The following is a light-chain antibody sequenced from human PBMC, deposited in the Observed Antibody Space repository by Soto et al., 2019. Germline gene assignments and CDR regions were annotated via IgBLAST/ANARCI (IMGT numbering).Light chain of an antibody. CDR3: QNYNSFSQFT. CDR1: QDISHY. Sequence: DIQMTQSPSSLSASVGDRVTITCRASQDISHYLAWYQQIPGKVPKLLIYSASTLQSGVPSRYSGSGFGTDFTLTISSLQPEDVATYYCQNYNSFSQFTFGPGTKVDIK. V-gene: IGKV1-27*01. CDR2: SAS. J-gene: IGKJ3*01.